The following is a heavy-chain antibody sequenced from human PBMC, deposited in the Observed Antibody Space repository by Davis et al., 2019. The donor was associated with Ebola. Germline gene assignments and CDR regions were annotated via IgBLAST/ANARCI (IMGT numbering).Heavy chain of an antibody. J-gene: IGHJ4*02. CDR3: ARGTYYDILTGYYFDY. V-gene: IGHV3-48*02. Sequence: PGGSLRLSCAASGFTFSSYSMNWVRQAPGKGLEWVSYISSSSSTIYYADSVKGRFTISRDNAKNSLYLQMNSLRDEDTAVYYCARGTYYDILTGYYFDYWGQGTLVTVSS. CDR1: GFTFSSYS. D-gene: IGHD3-9*01. CDR2: ISSSSSTI.